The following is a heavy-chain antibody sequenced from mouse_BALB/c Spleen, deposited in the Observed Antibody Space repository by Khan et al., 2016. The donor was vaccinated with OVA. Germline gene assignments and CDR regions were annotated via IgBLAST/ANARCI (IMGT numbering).Heavy chain of an antibody. D-gene: IGHD4-1*02. CDR3: ATNWDVGLDY. CDR1: GCAFSRYW. V-gene: IGHV4-1*02. Sequence: EVQLQESGGGLVQPGGSLKLSCAASGCAFSRYWMSWVRQAPGKGLEWIGKINPDSSTINYPPSLKDKFTISRDNANNTLYLQMSKVRSEDTALYYCATNWDVGLDYWGQGTTLTVSS. CDR2: INPDSSTI. J-gene: IGHJ2*01.